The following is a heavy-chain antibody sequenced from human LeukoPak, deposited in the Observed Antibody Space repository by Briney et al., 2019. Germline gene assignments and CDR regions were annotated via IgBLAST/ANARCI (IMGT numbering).Heavy chain of an antibody. CDR2: ISYDESNK. CDR3: ARDLNGPSFY. J-gene: IGHJ4*02. Sequence: PGRSLRLSCADSVFTFSSYTMHWVCQAPGKGLEWVAVISYDESNKYYADSVKGRFTISRDNSKNTLYLQMNSLRTEDTAVYYCARDLNGPSFYWGQGTLVTVSS. CDR1: VFTFSSYT. V-gene: IGHV3-30-3*01. D-gene: IGHD2-8*01.